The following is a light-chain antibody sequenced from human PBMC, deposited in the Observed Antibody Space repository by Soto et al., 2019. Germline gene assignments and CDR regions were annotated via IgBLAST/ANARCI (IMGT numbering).Light chain of an antibody. Sequence: QSVLTQPASVSGSPVQSITISCTGTSSDVGGYNYVSWYQQHPGKAPKLLIYDVSNRPSGVSNRFSGSKSGNTASLTISGLQAEDEADYYCNSYASSRSYVFGTGTKVTVL. V-gene: IGLV2-14*01. CDR3: NSYASSRSYV. CDR2: DVS. J-gene: IGLJ1*01. CDR1: SSDVGGYNY.